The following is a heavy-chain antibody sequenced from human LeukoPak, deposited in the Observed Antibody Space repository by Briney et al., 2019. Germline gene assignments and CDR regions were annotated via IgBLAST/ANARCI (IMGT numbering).Heavy chain of an antibody. V-gene: IGHV3-11*01. Sequence: GSLRLSCAASGFTFRDYYMSWIRQAPGKGLEWVSYISSSGSTIYYADSVKGRFTISRDNAKNSLYLQMNSLRAEDTAVYYCANSGGFGHYYYYGMDVWGQGTTVTVSS. CDR3: ANSGGFGHYYYYGMDV. CDR2: ISSSGSTI. CDR1: GFTFRDYY. D-gene: IGHD3-10*01. J-gene: IGHJ6*02.